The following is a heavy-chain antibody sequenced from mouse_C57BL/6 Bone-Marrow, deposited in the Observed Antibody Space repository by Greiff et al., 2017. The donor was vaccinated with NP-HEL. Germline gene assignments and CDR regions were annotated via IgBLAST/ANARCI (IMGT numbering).Heavy chain of an antibody. CDR3: ARASMITTGRVRCAMDY. Sequence: QVQLQQSGAELVKPGASVKMSCKASGYTFTSYWITWVKQRPGQGLEWIGDIYPGSGSTNYNEKFKSKAKLTVDTSSSTDYMQLSSLTSEDSAVYYCARASMITTGRVRCAMDYWGRGTSVTVSS. J-gene: IGHJ4*01. CDR1: GYTFTSYW. CDR2: IYPGSGST. D-gene: IGHD2-4*01. V-gene: IGHV1-55*01.